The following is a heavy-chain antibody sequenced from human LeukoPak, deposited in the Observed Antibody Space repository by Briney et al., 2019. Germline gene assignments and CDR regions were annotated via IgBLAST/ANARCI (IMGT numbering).Heavy chain of an antibody. V-gene: IGHV1-46*01. Sequence: GASVKVSCKASGYTFTSYYMYWVRQAPGQGLEWMGIINPSGGSTSYAQKFQGRVTMTRDMSTSTVYMELSSLRSEDTAVYYCAREWGAVAGTFDYWGQGTLVTVSS. CDR3: AREWGAVAGTFDY. CDR1: GYTFTSYY. CDR2: INPSGGST. D-gene: IGHD6-19*01. J-gene: IGHJ4*02.